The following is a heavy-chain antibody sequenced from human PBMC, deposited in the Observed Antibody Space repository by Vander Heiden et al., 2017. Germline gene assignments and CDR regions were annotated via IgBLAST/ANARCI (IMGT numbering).Heavy chain of an antibody. CDR1: GFPFDDYP. CDR2: ISWNSGSI. CDR3: AKEGRYSSSWYWALGYFDL. Sequence: EVQLVESGGGLVQPGRSLRLSFAASGFPFDDYPLPWVRQDPGKGLEWGSGISWNSGSIGYADSVKGRFTISRDNAKNSLYRQMNSRRAEDTALYYCAKEGRYSSSWYWALGYFDLWGRGTLVTVSP. J-gene: IGHJ2*01. D-gene: IGHD6-13*01. V-gene: IGHV3-9*01.